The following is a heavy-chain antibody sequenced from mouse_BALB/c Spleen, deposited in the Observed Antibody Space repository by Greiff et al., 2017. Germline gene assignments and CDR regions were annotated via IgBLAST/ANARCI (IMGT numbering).Heavy chain of an antibody. CDR2: IWGDGST. Sequence: VKLQELGPGLVAPSQSLSITCTVPGFSLTGYGVNWVLQPPGKGLEWLGMIWGDGSTDYNSALKSRLSISKDNSKSQVFLKMNSLQTDDTARYYWARDRVVTTDCMDYWRQGTSVSV. D-gene: IGHD1-1*01. V-gene: IGHV2-6-7*01. CDR1: GFSLTGYG. CDR3: ARDRVVTTDCMDY. J-gene: IGHJ4*01.